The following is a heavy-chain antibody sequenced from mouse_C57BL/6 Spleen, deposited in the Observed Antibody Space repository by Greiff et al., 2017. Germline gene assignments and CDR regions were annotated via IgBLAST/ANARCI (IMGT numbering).Heavy chain of an antibody. V-gene: IGHV1-53*01. D-gene: IGHD2-2*01. J-gene: IGHJ2*01. CDR1: GYTFTSYW. CDR2: INPSNGGT. Sequence: QVQLQQPGTELVKPGASVKLSCKASGYTFTSYWMPWVKQRPGQGLEWIGNINPSNGGTNYNEKFKGKATLTVDKSSSTAYMQLSSLTSEDAAVYYWARWGLRKGVDYWGQGTTLTVSS. CDR3: ARWGLRKGVDY.